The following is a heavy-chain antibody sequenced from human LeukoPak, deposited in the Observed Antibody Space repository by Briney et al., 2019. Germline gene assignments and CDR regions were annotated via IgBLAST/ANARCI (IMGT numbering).Heavy chain of an antibody. V-gene: IGHV3-15*01. Sequence: GGSLRLSCAASGFTFSNAWMSWVRQAPGKGLEWVGRIKSKTDGGTTDYAAPVKGRFTISRDDSKNTLYLQMNSLKTEDTAVSYCTTEPDYGDYQNYFDYWGQGTLVTVSS. CDR3: TTEPDYGDYQNYFDY. CDR2: IKSKTDGGTT. CDR1: GFTFSNAW. D-gene: IGHD4-17*01. J-gene: IGHJ4*02.